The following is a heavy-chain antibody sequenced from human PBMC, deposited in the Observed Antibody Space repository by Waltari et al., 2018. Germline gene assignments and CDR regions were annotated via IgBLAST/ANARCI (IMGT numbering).Heavy chain of an antibody. J-gene: IGHJ3*02. D-gene: IGHD4-17*01. CDR2: IYTGGSI. Sequence: QVQLQESGPGLVTPSQTLSLTCTVSGGSISSDTYWWTWIRQPAGKGLECIGRIYTGGSIDYNPSLKSRVTISVDTSKNQFSLKLTSVTAADTAVYYCARGQDYGDYVGAFDIWGQGTMVTVSS. CDR1: GGSISSDTYW. V-gene: IGHV4-61*02. CDR3: ARGQDYGDYVGAFDI.